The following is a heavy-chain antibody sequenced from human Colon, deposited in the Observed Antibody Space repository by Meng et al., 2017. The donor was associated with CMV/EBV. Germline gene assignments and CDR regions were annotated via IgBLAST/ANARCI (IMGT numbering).Heavy chain of an antibody. Sequence: ESLKISCAASDFTFRNYAMTWVRRAPGRGLEAVSSISDSGDRTYYEDSVRGRFTISRDNSKDTLYLQMNSLRAEDTAIYYCARIFGHAAGHYYHALDVWGQGTTVTVSS. CDR1: DFTFRNYA. J-gene: IGHJ6*02. V-gene: IGHV3-23*01. CDR3: ARIFGHAAGHYYHALDV. CDR2: ISDSGDRT. D-gene: IGHD3-3*01.